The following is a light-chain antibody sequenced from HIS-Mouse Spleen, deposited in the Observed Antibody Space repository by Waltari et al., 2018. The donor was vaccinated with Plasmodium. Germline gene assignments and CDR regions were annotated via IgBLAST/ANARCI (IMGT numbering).Light chain of an antibody. V-gene: IGLV3-25*03. CDR2: KDS. J-gene: IGLJ2*01. Sequence: SYELTPPPSVSVSPGQTARITCSGDALPKQYAYWYQQKPGRAPVLVIYKDSERPSGIPERFSGSSSGTTVTLTISGVQAEDEADYYCQSADSSGTYRVFGGGTKLTVL. CDR3: QSADSSGTYRV. CDR1: ALPKQY.